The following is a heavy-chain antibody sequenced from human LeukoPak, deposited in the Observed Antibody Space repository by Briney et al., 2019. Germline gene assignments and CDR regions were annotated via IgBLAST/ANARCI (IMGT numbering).Heavy chain of an antibody. J-gene: IGHJ6*04. V-gene: IGHV3-23*01. CDR2: ISGSGGST. Sequence: GGSLRLSCAASGFTFSDYEMNWVRQAPGKGLEWVSAISGSGGSTYYADSVKGRFTISRDNSKNTLYLQMNSLRAEDTAVYYCAKALEYYGSGPGDVWGKGTTVTVSS. D-gene: IGHD3-10*01. CDR1: GFTFSDYE. CDR3: AKALEYYGSGPGDV.